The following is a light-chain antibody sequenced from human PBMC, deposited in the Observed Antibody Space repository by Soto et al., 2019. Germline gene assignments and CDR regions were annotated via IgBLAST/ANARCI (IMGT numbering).Light chain of an antibody. V-gene: IGKV3-20*01. J-gene: IGKJ1*01. CDR1: QSVSSSY. CDR3: QQYGSSPTWT. CDR2: GAS. Sequence: EIVLTQSPGTLSLSPGERATLSCRASQSVSSSYLAWYQQKPGQAPRLLIYGASSRATGLPDMFSGSGSGTDFTLTISRLEPEDFAVYYCQQYGSSPTWTFGQGTKVEIK.